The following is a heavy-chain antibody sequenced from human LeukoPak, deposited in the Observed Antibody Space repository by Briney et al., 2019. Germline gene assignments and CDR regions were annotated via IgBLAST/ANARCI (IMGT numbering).Heavy chain of an antibody. CDR2: IYYSGTT. CDR1: GGSIISGGHY. CDR3: ARDQDGYSRFDY. J-gene: IGHJ4*02. Sequence: TLSLTCTVSGGSIISGGHYWSWIRQHPGKGLEWIGYIYYSGTTYYNPSLKSRVTISVDTSVNQFSLRLTSVTAADTAVYYCARDQDGYSRFDYWGQGTLVTVSS. V-gene: IGHV4-31*03. D-gene: IGHD5-24*01.